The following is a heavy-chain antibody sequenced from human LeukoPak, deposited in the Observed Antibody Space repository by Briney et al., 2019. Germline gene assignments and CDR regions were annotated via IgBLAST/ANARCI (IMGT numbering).Heavy chain of an antibody. Sequence: GESLKISCKGPKYSFTTYWIAWVRQLPGKGLEWMGVIYPGDSDIRYSPSFQGQVTFSADKSISTAYLQWSSLKASDTAMYYCARRPYTSAWYGNYGMDVWGQGTTVTVSS. D-gene: IGHD6-19*01. CDR2: IYPGDSDI. V-gene: IGHV5-51*01. CDR3: ARRPYTSAWYGNYGMDV. J-gene: IGHJ6*02. CDR1: KYSFTTYW.